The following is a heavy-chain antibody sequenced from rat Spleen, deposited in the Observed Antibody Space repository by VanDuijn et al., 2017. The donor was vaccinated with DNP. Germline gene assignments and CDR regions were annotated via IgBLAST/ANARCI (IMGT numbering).Heavy chain of an antibody. V-gene: IGHV5-22*01. Sequence: EVQLVESGGGLVQPGRSLKLSCAASGFTFSDHYMAWVRQAPTKGLEWVTYISYDGGSANYGESVKGRFTISRDNGKSTLYLEMNSLRSEDMATYYCARCNSGCSAVDAWGQGTSVTVSS. J-gene: IGHJ4*01. CDR1: GFTFSDHY. CDR2: ISYDGGSA. CDR3: ARCNSGCSAVDA. D-gene: IGHD4-4*01.